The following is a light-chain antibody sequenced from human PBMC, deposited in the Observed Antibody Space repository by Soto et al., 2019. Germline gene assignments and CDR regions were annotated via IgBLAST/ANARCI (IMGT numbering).Light chain of an antibody. CDR2: DAS. CDR1: QTISSY. V-gene: IGKV1-5*01. CDR3: QQYSSSSPT. J-gene: IGKJ1*01. Sequence: DIQMTQSPSTLSASIGDRVTITCRASQTISSYLAWCQQRPGEAPKLLIYDASTLDSGVPASFSGSGSGTEFTLTISSLQPDDFATSYFQQYSSSSPTFGQGTKVAIQ.